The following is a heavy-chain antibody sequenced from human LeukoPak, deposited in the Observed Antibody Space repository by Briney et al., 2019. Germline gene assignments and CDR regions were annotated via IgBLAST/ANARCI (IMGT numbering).Heavy chain of an antibody. D-gene: IGHD2-8*02. Sequence: PSETLSLTCTVSGGSIDIYYWSWIRQPAGKGLEWIGHIYTTGSTSYNPSLKSRVTMSVDPPENQFSLKLTSVTAADTAVYYCARVLVWYFDLWGRGTLVTVSS. CDR3: ARVLVWYFDL. CDR1: GGSIDIYY. CDR2: IYTTGST. J-gene: IGHJ2*01. V-gene: IGHV4-4*07.